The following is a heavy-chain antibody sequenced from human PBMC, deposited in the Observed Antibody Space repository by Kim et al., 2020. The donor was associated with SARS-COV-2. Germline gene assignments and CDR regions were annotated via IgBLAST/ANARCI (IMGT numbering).Heavy chain of an antibody. CDR3: ARDRVAVWLRPQWGDPNDPNFDY. D-gene: IGHD5-12*01. CDR2: ISAYNGNT. J-gene: IGHJ4*02. Sequence: ASVKVSCKASGYTFTSYGISWVRQAPGQGLEWMGWISAYNGNTNYAQKLQGRVTMTTDTSTSTAYMELRSLRSDDTAVYYCARDRVAVWLRPQWGDPNDPNFDYWGQGTLVTVSS. CDR1: GYTFTSYG. V-gene: IGHV1-18*04.